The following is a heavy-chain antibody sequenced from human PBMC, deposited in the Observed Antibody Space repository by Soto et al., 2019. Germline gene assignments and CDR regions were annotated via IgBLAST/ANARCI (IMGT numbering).Heavy chain of an antibody. D-gene: IGHD6-19*01. Sequence: QVQLVQSGAEVKKPGASVKVSCKASGYTFTSYGISWVRQAPGQGLEWMGWISAYNGNTNYAQKLQGRVTMTTDTSTSTAYMELRSLRSDATAVYYCARRPGIAVAGTIQWFDPWGQGTLVTVSS. CDR3: ARRPGIAVAGTIQWFDP. CDR2: ISAYNGNT. V-gene: IGHV1-18*01. CDR1: GYTFTSYG. J-gene: IGHJ5*02.